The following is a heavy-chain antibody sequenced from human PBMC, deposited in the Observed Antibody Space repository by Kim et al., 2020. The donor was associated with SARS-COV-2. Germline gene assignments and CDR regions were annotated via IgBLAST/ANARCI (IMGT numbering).Heavy chain of an antibody. CDR3: ATVLEYLLGYYHVGMAV. D-gene: IGHD2-8*02. CDR1: GFTFSSYA. CDR2: VGGSGGSR. J-gene: IGHJ6*01. Sequence: GGSLRLSCAASGFTFSSYAISWVRQIPGKGLEWVSAVGGSGGSRYYADSVKGRFTTSRDNAKNMLYLQMNSLRADDTAVYYCATVLEYLLGYYHVGMAV. V-gene: IGHV3-23*01.